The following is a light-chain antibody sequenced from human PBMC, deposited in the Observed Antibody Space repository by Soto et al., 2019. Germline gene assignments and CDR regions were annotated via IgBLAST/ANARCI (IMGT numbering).Light chain of an antibody. V-gene: IGLV2-14*03. J-gene: IGLJ1*01. CDR1: SSDVGGYNY. CDR2: DVS. Sequence: QSALTQPASVSGSPGQSITISCTGTSSDVGGYNYVSWYQQHPGKAPKLMIYDVSNRPSGVSNRFSGSKSGNTASLTISGLQAVDEADYYRRSYTSSSLPVFGTATKVTV. CDR3: RSYTSSSLPV.